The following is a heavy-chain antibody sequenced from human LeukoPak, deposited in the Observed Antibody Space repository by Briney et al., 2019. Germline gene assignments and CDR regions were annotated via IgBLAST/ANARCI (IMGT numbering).Heavy chain of an antibody. CDR1: GGSISSYY. CDR3: ARVICSGGSCRFDY. D-gene: IGHD2-15*01. J-gene: IGHJ4*02. V-gene: IGHV4-59*12. CDR2: IYYSERT. Sequence: SETLSLTCTVSGGSISSYYWSWIRQPPGKGLEWIGYIYYSERTNYNPSLKSRVTMSVDTSKNKFSLKLSSVTAADTAVYYCARVICSGGSCRFDYWGQGTLVTVSS.